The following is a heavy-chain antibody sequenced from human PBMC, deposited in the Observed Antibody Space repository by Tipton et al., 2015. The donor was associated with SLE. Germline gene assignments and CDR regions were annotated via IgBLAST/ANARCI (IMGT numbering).Heavy chain of an antibody. CDR1: GGSISSYY. V-gene: IGHV4-59*08. Sequence: TLSLTCTVSGGSISSYYWSWVRQPPGKGLEWIGYMYYSGSTTYNPSLKSRVTISVDTSKNQFSLKLSSVTAADTAVYYCARPAVAGIGGPFDYWGQGTLVTVSS. CDR3: ARPAVAGIGGPFDY. CDR2: MYYSGST. D-gene: IGHD6-19*01. J-gene: IGHJ4*02.